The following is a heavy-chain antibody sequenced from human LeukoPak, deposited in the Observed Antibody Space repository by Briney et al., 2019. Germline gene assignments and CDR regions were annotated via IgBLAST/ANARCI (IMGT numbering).Heavy chain of an antibody. J-gene: IGHJ4*02. CDR2: ISGSSRYI. V-gene: IGHV3-21*06. CDR3: ARVNSALVVSSEGSWAGSLGFDH. CDR1: GIPFSNYT. Sequence: GGSLRLSCAASGIPFSNYTLTWVRQAPGKGLVWVSSISGSSRYIHYSDSVRGRFSISRDNDKNSVYLQMDSLTADDTAVYYCARVNSALVVSSEGSWAGSLGFDHWGQGILVIVFS. D-gene: IGHD3-22*01.